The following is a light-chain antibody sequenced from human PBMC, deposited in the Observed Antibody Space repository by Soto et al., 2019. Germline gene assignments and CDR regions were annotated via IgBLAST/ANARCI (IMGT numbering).Light chain of an antibody. J-gene: IGKJ4*01. V-gene: IGKV1D-12*01. Sequence: DIQMTQSPSSVSASVGDRVTITCRASQDISSWLAWYQHKPGKAPSLLIYAASSLQSGVPSRFRGSGSGTDFALTIAGLESEDFATYYCQLANSFPLTFGGGTKVEIK. CDR3: QLANSFPLT. CDR1: QDISSW. CDR2: AAS.